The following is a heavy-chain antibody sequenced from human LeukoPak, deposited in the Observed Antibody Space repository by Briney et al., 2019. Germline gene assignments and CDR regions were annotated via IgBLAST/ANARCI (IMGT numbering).Heavy chain of an antibody. CDR2: INPIGGTT. Sequence: GASVKPSCMASGYTLTNYYIHWVRQAPGQGLEWMGIINPIGGTTDYAQKFQGRVTMTRDTSTSTVYMELSSLRSEDTAVYYCARGAGDWRYFDYWGQGTLVTVSS. J-gene: IGHJ4*02. CDR3: ARGAGDWRYFDY. CDR1: GYTLTNYY. V-gene: IGHV1-46*01. D-gene: IGHD2-21*01.